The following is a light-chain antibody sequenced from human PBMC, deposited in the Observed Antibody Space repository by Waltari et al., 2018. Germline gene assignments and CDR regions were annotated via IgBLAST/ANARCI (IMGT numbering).Light chain of an antibody. J-gene: IGLJ3*02. Sequence: QSALTQPASVSGSPGQSITISCTGSSSDIGSYNYVSLYQQHPDKAPKLIIYDVSERPSGVSNRFSASKSGDTASLTISGLQAEDEADYYCSSYTSSNTWVFGGGTKVTVL. CDR1: SSDIGSYNY. CDR3: SSYTSSNTWV. V-gene: IGLV2-14*01. CDR2: DVS.